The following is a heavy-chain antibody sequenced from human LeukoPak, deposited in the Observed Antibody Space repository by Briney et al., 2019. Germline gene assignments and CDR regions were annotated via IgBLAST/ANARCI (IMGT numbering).Heavy chain of an antibody. J-gene: IGHJ4*02. V-gene: IGHV3-23*01. Sequence: GGSLRLSCAASGFTFSSYAMSWVRQAPGKGLEWVSAISGSGGSTYYADSVKGRFTISRDNSKNTLYLLMNSLRAEDTAVYYCAKAARRLIVLMVYANDYWGQGTLVTVSS. D-gene: IGHD2-8*01. CDR1: GFTFSSYA. CDR3: AKAARRLIVLMVYANDY. CDR2: ISGSGGST.